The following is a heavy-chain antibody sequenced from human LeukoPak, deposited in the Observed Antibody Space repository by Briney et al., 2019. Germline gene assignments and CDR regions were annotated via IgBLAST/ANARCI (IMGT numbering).Heavy chain of an antibody. D-gene: IGHD5-24*01. Sequence: GGSLRLSCVASGFTFSSYAMHWVRQAPGKRLEYVSAISSNGGSTFYANSVKGRFTISRHNSMNTLFLQMGNLRAEDMAVYYCARDRDGYNAFDLWGQGTMVTVSS. CDR3: ARDRDGYNAFDL. J-gene: IGHJ3*01. CDR2: ISSNGGST. V-gene: IGHV3-64*01. CDR1: GFTFSSYA.